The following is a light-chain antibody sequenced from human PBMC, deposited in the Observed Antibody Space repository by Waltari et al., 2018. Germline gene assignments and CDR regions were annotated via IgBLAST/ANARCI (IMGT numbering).Light chain of an antibody. CDR3: QQYGSSRT. V-gene: IGKV3-20*01. Sequence: EIVLTQSPDTLSLSPGERATLSCRASQSVSSSYLAWYQQKPGQAPRLLIYCASSRATGIPDRFSGSGSGTDFTLTISRLEPEDFAVYYCQQYGSSRTFGQGTKVEIK. CDR1: QSVSSSY. CDR2: CAS. J-gene: IGKJ1*01.